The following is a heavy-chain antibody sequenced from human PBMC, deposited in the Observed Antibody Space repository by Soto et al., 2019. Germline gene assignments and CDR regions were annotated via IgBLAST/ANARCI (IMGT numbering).Heavy chain of an antibody. D-gene: IGHD3-10*01. CDR1: GFNFSSYA. J-gene: IGHJ4*02. V-gene: IGHV3-23*01. CDR2: FRAGGDDGTT. Sequence: GGSLRLSCAASGFNFSSYAMSWIRQAPGKGLEWVSGFRAGGDDGTTYYADSVKGRFTISRDNSKNTLFLQMNSLRAEDTAIYYCAKKVNSGSGSQYFDYFGQGTLVTVSS. CDR3: AKKVNSGSGSQYFDY.